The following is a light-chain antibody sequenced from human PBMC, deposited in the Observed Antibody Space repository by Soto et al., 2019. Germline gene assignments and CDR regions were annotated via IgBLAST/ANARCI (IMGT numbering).Light chain of an antibody. V-gene: IGKV3-15*01. CDR2: GAS. CDR3: QQYKSWPRIT. CDR1: QGVPSR. J-gene: IGKJ5*01. Sequence: EIVMTQSPATLSASPGEGVTLSCRASQGVPSRIAWYQHKPGQAPRLLXYGASTRATGVPDRFSGTGSGTDLTLTISSLKSEDYAIYYCQQYKSWPRITFGQGTRLEIK.